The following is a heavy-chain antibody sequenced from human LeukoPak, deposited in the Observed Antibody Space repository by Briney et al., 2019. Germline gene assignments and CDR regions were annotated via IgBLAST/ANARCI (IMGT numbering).Heavy chain of an antibody. Sequence: SETLSLTCTVSGGSVSSYYWSWIRRPPGRGLEWIAYLSHSGSSDSNPSLTSRVTTLVDTSKNQFSLKLTSVTAADTAVYYCARGRFLDAFDIWGQGTMVTVSS. V-gene: IGHV4-59*02. CDR2: LSHSGSS. J-gene: IGHJ3*02. D-gene: IGHD3-3*01. CDR1: GGSVSSYY. CDR3: ARGRFLDAFDI.